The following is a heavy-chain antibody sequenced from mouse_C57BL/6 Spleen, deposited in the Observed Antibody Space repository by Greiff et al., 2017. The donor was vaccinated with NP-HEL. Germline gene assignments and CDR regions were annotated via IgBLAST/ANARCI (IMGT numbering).Heavy chain of an antibody. V-gene: IGHV1-18*01. CDR3: ARRHYGSSRYWYFDV. CDR2: INPNNGGT. CDR1: GYTFTDYN. Sequence: EVQLQQSGPELVKPGASVKIPCKASGYTFTDYNMDWVKQSHGKSLEWIGDINPNNGGTIYNQKFKGKATLTVDKSSSTAYMELRSLTPQDTAVYYCARRHYGSSRYWYFDVWGTGTTVTVSS. D-gene: IGHD1-1*01. J-gene: IGHJ1*03.